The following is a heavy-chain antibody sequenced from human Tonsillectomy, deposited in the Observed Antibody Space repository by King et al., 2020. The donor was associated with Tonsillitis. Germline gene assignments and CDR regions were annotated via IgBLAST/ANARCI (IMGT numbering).Heavy chain of an antibody. V-gene: IGHV4-59*01. CDR1: GGSISSYY. J-gene: IGHJ4*02. D-gene: IGHD2-2*02. CDR3: ARGDCSSTSCYSNSLDY. CDR2: IYYSGVT. Sequence: VQLQESGPGLVKPSETLSLTCTVSGGSISSYYWSWIRQPPGKGLEWIGYIYYSGVTNYNPSLKSRVTISVDTSKNQFSLKLSSVTAADTAVYYCARGDCSSTSCYSNSLDYWGQGTLVTVSS.